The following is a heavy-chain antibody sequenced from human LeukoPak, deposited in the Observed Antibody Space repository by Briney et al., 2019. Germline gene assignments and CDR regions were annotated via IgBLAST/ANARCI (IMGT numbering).Heavy chain of an antibody. V-gene: IGHV3-23*01. D-gene: IGHD4-17*01. Sequence: GGSLRLSCAASGFTFSNYAMNWVRQAPGRGLEWVSAISGSGGRTYYADSVKGRFTISRDNSRNTLYLQMNSLRAEDTAVYYCCNDYEDYWGQGTLVTVSS. CDR1: GFTFSNYA. CDR2: ISGSGGRT. CDR3: CNDYEDY. J-gene: IGHJ4*02.